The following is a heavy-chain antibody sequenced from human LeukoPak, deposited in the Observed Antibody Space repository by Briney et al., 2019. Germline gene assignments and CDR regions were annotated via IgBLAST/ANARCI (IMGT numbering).Heavy chain of an antibody. CDR3: ARGAGYCTSTSCHLWSDY. Sequence: GGALRLSCAASGFTFSSYGMHWVRQAPGKGLEWVAVIWYDGSNKYYADSVKGRFTISRDNSKNTLYLQMNSLRAEDTAVYYCARGAGYCTSTSCHLWSDYWGQGTLVTVSS. CDR1: GFTFSSYG. J-gene: IGHJ4*02. V-gene: IGHV3-33*01. D-gene: IGHD2-2*01. CDR2: IWYDGSNK.